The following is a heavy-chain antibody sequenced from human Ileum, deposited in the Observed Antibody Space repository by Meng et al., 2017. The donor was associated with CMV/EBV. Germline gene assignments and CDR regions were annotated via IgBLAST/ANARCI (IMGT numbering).Heavy chain of an antibody. CDR2: IYSAGNT. CDR1: GFNVSSDF. CDR3: AKDKGLRFLEWLTY. V-gene: IGHV3-66*02. D-gene: IGHD3-3*01. J-gene: IGHJ4*02. Sequence: GESLKISCAASGFNVSSDFMSWVRQAPGMGLEWLSVIYSAGNTYYADSVKGRFTISRDNSKNTLYLQMNSLRPEDTAVYYCAKDKGLRFLEWLTYWGQGTLVTFSS.